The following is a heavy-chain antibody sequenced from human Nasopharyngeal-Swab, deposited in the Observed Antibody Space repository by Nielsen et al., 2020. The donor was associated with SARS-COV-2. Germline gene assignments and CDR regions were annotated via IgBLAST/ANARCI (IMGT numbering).Heavy chain of an antibody. CDR3: ARGISYRITIFEVVIRGDDAFDF. D-gene: IGHD3-3*01. J-gene: IGHJ3*01. Sequence: GESLKISCAGSGFTFSAYSMNWVRQAPGKGLEWVSSISPSGNSVYHEDSVKGRFTISRDNAKNSLYLQMNSLRTEDTAVYYCARGISYRITIFEVVIRGDDAFDFWGQGTMVSVSS. CDR2: ISPSGNSV. V-gene: IGHV3-21*06. CDR1: GFTFSAYS.